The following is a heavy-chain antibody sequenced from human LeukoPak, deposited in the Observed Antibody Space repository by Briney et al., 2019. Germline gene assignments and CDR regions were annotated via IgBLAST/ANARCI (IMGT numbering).Heavy chain of an antibody. CDR1: GFTFSSYW. V-gene: IGHV3-74*01. CDR2: VNPQGSGT. Sequence: GGSLRFSCAASGFTFSSYWMHWVRQAPGKGLVWVSRVNPQGSGTSYTDSVKGRFTISRDNAKDALHLRMDNLRVEDTAVYYCTVTTGYWGQGTLVTVSS. J-gene: IGHJ4*02. CDR3: TVTTGY. D-gene: IGHD4-17*01.